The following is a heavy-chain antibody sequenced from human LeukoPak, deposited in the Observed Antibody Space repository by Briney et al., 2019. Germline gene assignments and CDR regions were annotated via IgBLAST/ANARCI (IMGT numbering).Heavy chain of an antibody. Sequence: PSETLSLTCTVSGGSISSSSYYRGWIRQPPGKGLEWIGTIYYSGSTYYNPSLKTRITISVDTSKNQFSLKLTSVTAADTAVYYCARLSLLLWFGELRYNWFDPWGQGTLVTVSS. CDR2: IYYSGST. CDR3: ARLSLLLWFGELRYNWFDP. V-gene: IGHV4-39*01. CDR1: GGSISSSSYY. D-gene: IGHD3-10*01. J-gene: IGHJ5*02.